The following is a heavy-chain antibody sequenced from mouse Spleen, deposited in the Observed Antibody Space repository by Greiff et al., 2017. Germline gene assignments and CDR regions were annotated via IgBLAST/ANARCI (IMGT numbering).Heavy chain of an antibody. CDR1: GFTFSSYA. CDR2: ISSGGSYT. V-gene: IGHV5-9-1*01. J-gene: IGHJ4*01. CDR3: ARLPLDY. Sequence: EVMLVESGGGLVKPGGSLKLSCAASGFTFSSYAMSWVRQTPEKRLEWVATISSGGSYTYYPDSVKGRFTISRDNAKNTLYLQMSSLRSEDTAMYYCARLPLDYWGQGTSVTVSS.